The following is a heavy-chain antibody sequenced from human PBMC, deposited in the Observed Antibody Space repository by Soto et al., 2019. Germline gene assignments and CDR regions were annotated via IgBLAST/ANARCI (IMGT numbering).Heavy chain of an antibody. CDR2: ISYDGSNK. CDR1: GFTFSSYA. Sequence: GGSLRLSCAASGFTFSSYAMHWVRQAPCKGLEWVAVISYDGSNKYYADSVKGRFTISRDNSKNTLYLQMNSLRAEDTAVYYCARPIPCSGGSCPFCGWFDTWGQGTLVTVPS. J-gene: IGHJ5*02. V-gene: IGHV3-30-3*01. D-gene: IGHD2-15*01. CDR3: ARPIPCSGGSCPFCGWFDT.